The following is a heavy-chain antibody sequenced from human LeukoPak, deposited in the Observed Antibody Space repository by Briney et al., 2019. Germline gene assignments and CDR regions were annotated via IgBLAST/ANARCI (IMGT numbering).Heavy chain of an antibody. V-gene: IGHV4-38-2*01. CDR1: GYSISSGYY. D-gene: IGHD2-2*01. CDR3: ARLRVAPAANDY. Sequence: PSETLSLTCAVSGYSISSGYYWGWIRQPPGKGLEWIGSIYHSGSTYYNPSPKSRVTISVDTSKNQFSLKLSSVTAADTAVYYCARLRVAPAANDYWGQGTLVTVSS. J-gene: IGHJ4*02. CDR2: IYHSGST.